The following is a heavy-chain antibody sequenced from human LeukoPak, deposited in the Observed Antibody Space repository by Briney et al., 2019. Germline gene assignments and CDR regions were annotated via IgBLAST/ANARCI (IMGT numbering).Heavy chain of an antibody. CDR1: RGSISSGGYY. CDR3: ARTAGYSFDF. Sequence: SETPSLTCSVSRGSISSGGYYWSWIRQHPGRGLDWIGFSYYSGATYYNPSLKSRVNLSVDTSKNQFSLTLSSVTAADTAVYFCARTAGYSFDFWGQGTPVTVSS. CDR2: SYYSGAT. D-gene: IGHD2-21*01. J-gene: IGHJ4*02. V-gene: IGHV4-31*03.